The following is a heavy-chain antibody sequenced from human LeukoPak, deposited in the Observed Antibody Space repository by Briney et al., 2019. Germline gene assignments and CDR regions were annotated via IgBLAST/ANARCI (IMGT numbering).Heavy chain of an antibody. V-gene: IGHV1-18*01. CDR3: ATVDDSIAAAYGMDV. Sequence: GASVKVSCKASGYTFTRYGVSWLRQAPGQGLEWMGWISAYNGNTNYAQRLQGRVTMTTDRSTNTAYMELRSLRSDDTAVYYCATVDDSIAAAYGMDVWGQGTTVTVSS. D-gene: IGHD6-13*01. CDR2: ISAYNGNT. CDR1: GYTFTRYG. J-gene: IGHJ6*02.